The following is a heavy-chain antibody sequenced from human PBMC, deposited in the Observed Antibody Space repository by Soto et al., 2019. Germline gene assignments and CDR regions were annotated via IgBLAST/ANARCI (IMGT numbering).Heavy chain of an antibody. CDR3: ERPIEEYSSDKYYFDY. J-gene: IGHJ4*02. Sequence: GASVKVSCKASGYTFTSYGISWVRQAPGQGLEWMGWISAYNGNTNYAQKLQGRVTMTTDTSTSTAYMELRSLRSDDTAVYYCERPIEEYSSDKYYFDYWGQGPLVTVSS. CDR1: GYTFTSYG. V-gene: IGHV1-18*01. D-gene: IGHD6-19*01. CDR2: ISAYNGNT.